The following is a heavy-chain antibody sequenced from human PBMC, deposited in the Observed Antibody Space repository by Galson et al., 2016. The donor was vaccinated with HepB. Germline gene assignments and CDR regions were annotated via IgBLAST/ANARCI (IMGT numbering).Heavy chain of an antibody. V-gene: IGHV3-72*01. D-gene: IGHD3-16*01. J-gene: IGHJ6*04. CDR1: GFTFNDHF. CDR2: TRNKAAGYTT. CDR3: TRAAGTPEYYYAMDL. Sequence: SLRLSCAASGFTFNDHFIDWVRQAPGKGLDWVGRTRNKAAGYTTEYAASVRGRFTISRDESKTSVYLQMDSLKNEDTAVYYCTRAAGTPEYYYAMDLWGEGATVTVSS.